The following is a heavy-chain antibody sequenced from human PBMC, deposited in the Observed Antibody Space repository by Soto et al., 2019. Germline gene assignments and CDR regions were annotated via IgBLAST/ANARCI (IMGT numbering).Heavy chain of an antibody. J-gene: IGHJ5*02. CDR3: ARDWAHYDFWSGRNWFDP. CDR2: INPSGGST. Sequence: ASVKVSCKASGYTFTTYYMHWVLQAPGQGLEWMGVINPSGGSTSYAQKFQGRVTMTSDTSTSTVFMDLSSLRSEDTAVYYCARDWAHYDFWSGRNWFDPWGQGTLVTVSS. V-gene: IGHV1-46*01. D-gene: IGHD3-3*01. CDR1: GYTFTTYY.